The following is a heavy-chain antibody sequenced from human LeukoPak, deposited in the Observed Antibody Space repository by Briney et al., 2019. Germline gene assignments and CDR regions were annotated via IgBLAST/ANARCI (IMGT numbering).Heavy chain of an antibody. CDR3: ASGWYADDAFDT. J-gene: IGHJ3*02. D-gene: IGHD6-19*01. Sequence: GGSLRLSCAASGFTFSSYSMNWVRQAPGKGLEWVSSISSSSSYIYYADSVKGRFTISRDNAKNSLYLQMNSPRAEDTAVYYCASGWYADDAFDTWGQGTMVTVSS. V-gene: IGHV3-21*01. CDR2: ISSSSSYI. CDR1: GFTFSSYS.